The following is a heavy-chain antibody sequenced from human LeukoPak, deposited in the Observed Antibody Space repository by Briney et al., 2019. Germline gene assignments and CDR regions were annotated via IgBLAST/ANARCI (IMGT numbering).Heavy chain of an antibody. CDR3: AKGSYYDSSGSFYFDY. D-gene: IGHD3-22*01. J-gene: IGHJ4*02. Sequence: PGGSLRLSCAASGFTFSSYAMRWVRQAPGKGLEWVSGISGSGDNTYYADSVKGRFAIPRDNSKNTLYVQVNSLGTEDTAAYYCAKGSYYDSSGSFYFDYWGQGTLVTVSS. V-gene: IGHV3-23*01. CDR2: ISGSGDNT. CDR1: GFTFSSYA.